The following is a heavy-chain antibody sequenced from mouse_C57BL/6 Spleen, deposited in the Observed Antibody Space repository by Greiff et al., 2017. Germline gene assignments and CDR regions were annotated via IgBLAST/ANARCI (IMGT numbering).Heavy chain of an antibody. CDR1: GYAFSSYW. Sequence: QVQLQQSGAELVKPGASVKISCKASGYAFSSYWMNWVKQRPGKGLEWIGQIYPGDGDTNYNGKFKGKATLTAAKSSSTASMQLSSLTSEDSAVYFCARSGDRLLPWFAYWGQGTLVTVSA. V-gene: IGHV1-80*01. CDR3: ARSGDRLLPWFAY. D-gene: IGHD1-2*01. J-gene: IGHJ3*01. CDR2: IYPGDGDT.